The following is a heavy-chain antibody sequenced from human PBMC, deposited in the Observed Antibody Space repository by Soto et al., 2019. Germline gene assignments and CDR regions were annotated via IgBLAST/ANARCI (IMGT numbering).Heavy chain of an antibody. Sequence: ASVKVSCKASGGTFSSYAISWVRQAPGQGLESMGGIIPIFGTANYAQKFQGRVTITADESTSTAYMELSSLRSEDTAVYYCAGGYYYYYGMDVWGQGTTVTVSS. CDR3: AGGYYYYYGMDV. CDR2: IIPIFGTA. V-gene: IGHV1-69*13. CDR1: GGTFSSYA. J-gene: IGHJ6*02. D-gene: IGHD3-16*01.